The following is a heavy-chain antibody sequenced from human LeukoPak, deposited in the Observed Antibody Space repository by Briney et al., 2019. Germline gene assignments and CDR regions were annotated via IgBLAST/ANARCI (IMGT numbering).Heavy chain of an antibody. J-gene: IGHJ6*02. CDR3: ARGKYQLPRLRLYYGMDV. V-gene: IGHV4-34*01. CDR2: INHSGST. Sequence: SETLSLTCTVSGGSISSYYWSWIRQPPGKGLEWIGEINHSGSTNYNPSLKSRVTISVDTSKNQFSLKLSSVTAADTAVYYCARGKYQLPRLRLYYGMDVWGQGTTVTVSS. D-gene: IGHD2-2*01. CDR1: GGSISSYY.